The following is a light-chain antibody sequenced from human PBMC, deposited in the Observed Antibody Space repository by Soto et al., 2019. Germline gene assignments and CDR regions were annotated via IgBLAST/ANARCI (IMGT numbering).Light chain of an antibody. CDR3: QQRSNRIT. CDR1: QSVSSY. J-gene: IGKJ5*01. CDR2: DAS. Sequence: EILLTQSPATLSLSPGERATLSCRASQSVSSYLAWYKQKPGQAPRPLIYDASNRATGIPARFSGSGSGTDFTLTISSLEPEDFAVYYCQQRSNRITFGQGTRLEIK. V-gene: IGKV3-11*01.